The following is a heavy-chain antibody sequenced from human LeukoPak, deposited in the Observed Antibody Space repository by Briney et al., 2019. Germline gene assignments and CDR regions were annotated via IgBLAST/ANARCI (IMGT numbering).Heavy chain of an antibody. CDR2: IIPILGIA. CDR3: AYGSGSYYSNWFDP. Sequence: SVKVSCKAYGGTFSSYAISWVRQAPGQGLEWMGRIIPILGIANYAQKFQGRVTITADKSTSTAYMELSSLRSEDTAVYYCAYGSGSYYSNWFDPWGQGTLVTVSS. J-gene: IGHJ5*02. D-gene: IGHD3-10*01. CDR1: GGTFSSYA. V-gene: IGHV1-69*04.